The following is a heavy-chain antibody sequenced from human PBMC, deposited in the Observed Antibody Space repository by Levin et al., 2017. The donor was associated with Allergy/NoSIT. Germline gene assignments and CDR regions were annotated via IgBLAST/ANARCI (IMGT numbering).Heavy chain of an antibody. D-gene: IGHD5-18*01. V-gene: IGHV3-74*01. Sequence: QAGGSLRLSCAASGFTFSKYWMHWVRQTPGKGLVWVSRINSDGRTTTYADSVKGRFTISRDNARNTLYLQMNSLRAEDTAVYYCAREEETSMGMDQWGQGTLVTVSS. CDR2: INSDGRTT. CDR3: AREEETSMGMDQ. CDR1: GFTFSKYW. J-gene: IGHJ4*02.